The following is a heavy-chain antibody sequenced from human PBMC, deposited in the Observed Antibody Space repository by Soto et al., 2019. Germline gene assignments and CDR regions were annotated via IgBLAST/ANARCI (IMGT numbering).Heavy chain of an antibody. CDR2: IYYSGST. J-gene: IGHJ6*02. Sequence: QVQLQESGPGLVKPSETLSLTCTVSGGSISSYYWSWIRQPPGKGLEWIGYIYYSGSTNYNPSLKSRVTRSVDTSKNQFSLKLSSVTAADTAVYYCARTRYSSSWYERSYYYYGMDVWGQGTTVTVSS. V-gene: IGHV4-59*01. D-gene: IGHD6-13*01. CDR3: ARTRYSSSWYERSYYYYGMDV. CDR1: GGSISSYY.